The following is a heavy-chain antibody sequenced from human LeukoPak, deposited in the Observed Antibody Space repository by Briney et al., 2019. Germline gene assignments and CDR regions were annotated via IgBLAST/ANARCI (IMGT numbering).Heavy chain of an antibody. Sequence: TGESLKISCAASGFTFSTYAMSWVRQAPGKGLEWVSAISGSGGSTYYAGSVKGRFTISRDNSKNTLYLQMNSLRAEDTAVYYCAVRGWIQLWLPSYWGQGTLVTVSS. D-gene: IGHD5-18*01. J-gene: IGHJ4*02. V-gene: IGHV3-23*01. CDR1: GFTFSTYA. CDR2: ISGSGGST. CDR3: AVRGWIQLWLPSY.